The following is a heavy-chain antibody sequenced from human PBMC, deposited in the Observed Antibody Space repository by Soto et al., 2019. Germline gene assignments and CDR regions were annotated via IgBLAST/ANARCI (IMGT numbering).Heavy chain of an antibody. V-gene: IGHV1-69*13. CDR1: GGTFSSYA. CDR2: IIPIFGTA. Sequence: SVKVSCKASGGTFSSYAISWVRQAPGQGLEWMGGIIPIFGTANYAQKFQGRVTITADESTSTAYMELSSLRSEDTAVYYCATAYRNYYDSSGYYYVYAFDIWGQGTMVTVSS. D-gene: IGHD3-22*01. CDR3: ATAYRNYYDSSGYYYVYAFDI. J-gene: IGHJ3*02.